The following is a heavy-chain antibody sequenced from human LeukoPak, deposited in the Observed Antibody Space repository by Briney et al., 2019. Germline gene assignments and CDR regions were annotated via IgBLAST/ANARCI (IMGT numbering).Heavy chain of an antibody. J-gene: IGHJ5*02. CDR2: IDQNGMT. V-gene: IGHV4-34*01. CDR3: TRDRSGDNYGSLVPGFDP. Sequence: PSETLSLTCGVSGGSLSGYFWHWIRQAPGRGLEWIGEIDQNGMTNYNSSLEGRLTMSVDVSKKQFSLKLSSVTAADTAVYYCTRDRSGDNYGSLVPGFDPWGQGTLVTVSS. D-gene: IGHD5-18*01. CDR1: GGSLSGYF.